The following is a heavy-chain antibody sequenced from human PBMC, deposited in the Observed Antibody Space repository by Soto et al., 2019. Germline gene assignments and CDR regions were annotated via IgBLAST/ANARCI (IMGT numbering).Heavy chain of an antibody. D-gene: IGHD6-19*01. CDR3: VRVQLSSGPYKSPDY. CDR1: GFTFSNYY. CDR2: ITNKANSYTT. J-gene: IGHJ4*02. V-gene: IGHV3-72*01. Sequence: EVHLVESGGGLVQPGGSLRLSCAASGFTFSNYYMDWVRQAPGKGLEWVGRITNKANSYTTHYAASVKGRFTVSRDDSENSLYLQMGSLKAEDTAVYYCVRVQLSSGPYKSPDYWGQGTLVTVSS.